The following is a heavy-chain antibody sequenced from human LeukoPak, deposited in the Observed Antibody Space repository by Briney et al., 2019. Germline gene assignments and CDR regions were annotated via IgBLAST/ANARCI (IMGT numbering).Heavy chain of an antibody. V-gene: IGHV3-30*03. CDR2: ISYEGSKK. J-gene: IGHJ4*02. D-gene: IGHD3-22*01. Sequence: PGRSLRLSCAASGFTFSNCGMHWVRQAPGKGLEWVALISYEGSKKYYADFVKGRFTISRDNSKNTLYLQMNSLRAEDTAVYYCARGPYYYDSSGYLDYWGQGTLVTVSS. CDR1: GFTFSNCG. CDR3: ARGPYYYDSSGYLDY.